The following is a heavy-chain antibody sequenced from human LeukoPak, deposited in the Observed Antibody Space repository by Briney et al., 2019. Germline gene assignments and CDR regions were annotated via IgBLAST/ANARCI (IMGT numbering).Heavy chain of an antibody. J-gene: IGHJ4*02. CDR3: ARVVLYYDFWSAYFHD. Sequence: GGSLRLSCAASGFTFSSYSMNWVRQAPGEGLEWVSSISSSSSYIYYADSVKGRFTLSRDNSKNTLYLQMNSLRAEDTAVYYCARVVLYYDFWSAYFHDWGQGTLVTVSS. CDR2: ISSSSSYI. V-gene: IGHV3-21*01. CDR1: GFTFSSYS. D-gene: IGHD3-3*01.